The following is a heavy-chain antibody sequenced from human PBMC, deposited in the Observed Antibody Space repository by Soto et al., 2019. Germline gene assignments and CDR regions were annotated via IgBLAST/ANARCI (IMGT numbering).Heavy chain of an antibody. CDR2: IYYSGST. CDR1: GGSISSSSYY. J-gene: IGHJ1*01. V-gene: IGHV4-39*01. Sequence: QLQLQESGPGLVKPSETLSLTCTVSGGSISSSSYYWGWIRQPPGKGLEWIGSIYYSGSTYYNPSLKGRVPISGDTAKNQFPPELSSGTPADTAVYFCATVLFGESQHWGPGTLGTVSS. D-gene: IGHD3-10*01. CDR3: ATVLFGESQH.